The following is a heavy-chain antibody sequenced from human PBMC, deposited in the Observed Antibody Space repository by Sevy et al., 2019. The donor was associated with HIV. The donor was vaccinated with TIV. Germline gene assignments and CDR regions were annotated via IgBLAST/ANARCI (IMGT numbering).Heavy chain of an antibody. D-gene: IGHD2-15*01. Sequence: GGSLRLSCAASGFTFSSYAMSWVRQAPGKGLEWISAISGSGGSTYYADSVMGRFTISRDNSKNTLYLQMNSLRAEDTAVYYCAKDQRGVAAHFDYWGQGTLVTVSS. CDR1: GFTFSSYA. V-gene: IGHV3-23*01. CDR2: ISGSGGST. J-gene: IGHJ4*02. CDR3: AKDQRGVAAHFDY.